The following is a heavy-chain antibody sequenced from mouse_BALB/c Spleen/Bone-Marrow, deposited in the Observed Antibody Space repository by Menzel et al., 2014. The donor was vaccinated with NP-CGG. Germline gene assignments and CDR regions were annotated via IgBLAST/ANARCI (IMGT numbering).Heavy chain of an antibody. J-gene: IGHJ3*01. CDR2: ISSGGSYT. V-gene: IGHV5-9-3*01. D-gene: IGHD2-1*01. Sequence: EVQLVESGGGLVKPGGSLKLSCAASGFTFSSYAMSWVRQTPEKRLEWVATISSGGSYTYYPDSVKGRFTISRDNAKNTLYLQMSSLRSEDTAMYYYARDYGNYGFAYWGQGTLVTVSA. CDR3: ARDYGNYGFAY. CDR1: GFTFSSYA.